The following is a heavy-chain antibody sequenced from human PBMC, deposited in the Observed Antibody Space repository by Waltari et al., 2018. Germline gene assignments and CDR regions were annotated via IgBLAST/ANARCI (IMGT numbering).Heavy chain of an antibody. D-gene: IGHD1-26*01. CDR1: GFTFRASG. V-gene: IGHV3-30*18. CDR3: AKDHSGNDFFFFDH. CDR2: VSYDGSHT. J-gene: IGHJ4*02. Sequence: QVQLVESGGGVVQPGRSLTVSCAASGFTFRASGMHWVRQAPGQGVEWVASVSYDGSHTYYGDSVRGRFTISRDNSKNTLHLQMNSLRGDDTAVYYCAKDHSGNDFFFFDHWGQGTLVIVSP.